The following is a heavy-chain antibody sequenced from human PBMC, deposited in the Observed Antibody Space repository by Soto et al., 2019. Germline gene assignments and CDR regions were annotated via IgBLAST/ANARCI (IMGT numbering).Heavy chain of an antibody. J-gene: IGHJ1*01. CDR3: ARGYCSGGSCFQH. CDR2: IDPSDSYT. V-gene: IGHV5-10-1*01. D-gene: IGHD2-15*01. Sequence: PGESLKISCKGSGYSFTNSWINWVRQMPGKGLEWMGRIDPSDSYTNYSPSFQGHVTIPADKSISTAYLQWSSLKASDTAMYYCARGYCSGGSCFQHWGQGTLVTVSS. CDR1: GYSFTNSW.